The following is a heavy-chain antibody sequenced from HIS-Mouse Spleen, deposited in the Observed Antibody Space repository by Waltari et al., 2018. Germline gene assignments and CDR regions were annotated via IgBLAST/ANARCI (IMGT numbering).Heavy chain of an antibody. CDR3: AREIPYSSSWYDWYFDL. CDR2: IYYSGRP. Sequence: QLQLQESGPGLVKPSETLSLTCTVSGGSISSSSYYWGWIRQPPGKGPEWIGSIYYSGRPYYNPSLKSRVTISVDTSKTQFSLKLSSVTAADTAVYYCAREIPYSSSWYDWYFDLWGRGTLVTVSS. V-gene: IGHV4-39*07. D-gene: IGHD6-13*01. CDR1: GGSISSSSYY. J-gene: IGHJ2*01.